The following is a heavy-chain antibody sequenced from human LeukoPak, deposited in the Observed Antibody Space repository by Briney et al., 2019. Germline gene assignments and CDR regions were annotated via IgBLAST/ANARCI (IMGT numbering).Heavy chain of an antibody. V-gene: IGHV3-7*01. CDR1: GFSITSHW. Sequence: GGSLRLSCVVHGFSITSHWIHWVRQAPAKGMEWIADVNPDGSTKTYVDSVRGRFFISRDNLRKVAYLQMTGLRVEDTAMYYCTRGDSDWGRGTLVIVSS. J-gene: IGHJ4*02. CDR2: VNPDGSTK. D-gene: IGHD4-11*01. CDR3: TRGDSD.